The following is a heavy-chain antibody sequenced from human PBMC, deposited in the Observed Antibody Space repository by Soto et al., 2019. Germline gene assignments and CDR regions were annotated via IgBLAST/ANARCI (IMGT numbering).Heavy chain of an antibody. CDR3: ASSSGWFRYYYYGMDV. Sequence: QVQLQQWGAGLLKPSETLSLTCAVYGGSFSGYYWSWIRQPPGKGLEWIGKINHSGSTNYNPSLKSRVTISVDTSKNQFSLKLSSVTAADTAVYYCASSSGWFRYYYYGMDVWGQGTTVTVSS. D-gene: IGHD6-19*01. V-gene: IGHV4-34*01. CDR2: INHSGST. J-gene: IGHJ6*02. CDR1: GGSFSGYY.